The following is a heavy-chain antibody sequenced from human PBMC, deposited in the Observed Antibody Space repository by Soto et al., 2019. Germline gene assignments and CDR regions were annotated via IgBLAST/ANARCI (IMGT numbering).Heavy chain of an antibody. CDR1: GGSISSGGYY. CDR2: IYYSGST. Sequence: SETLSLTCTVSGGSISSGGYYWSWIRQHPGKGLEWIGYIYYSGSTYYNPSLKSRVTISVDTSKNQFSLKLSSVTAADTAVYYCATNIYDSSGYSYYFDYWGQGTLVTVSS. J-gene: IGHJ4*02. V-gene: IGHV4-31*03. D-gene: IGHD3-22*01. CDR3: ATNIYDSSGYSYYFDY.